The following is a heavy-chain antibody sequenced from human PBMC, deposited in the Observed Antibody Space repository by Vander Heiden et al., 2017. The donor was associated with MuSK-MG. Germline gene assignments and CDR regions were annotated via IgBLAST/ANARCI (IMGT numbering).Heavy chain of an antibody. V-gene: IGHV1-2*02. Sequence: VPLVPSGAALKTRRASVTLSCTASGYPFTDYYITLVRQAPGQGLEWMGWINPNTDGTDFAQKFRARVTMTRDTSINTAYMDLSSLTSDDTAVDDGARGDYDIWNGLDNWGQGTLGTVSS. J-gene: IGHJ4*02. D-gene: IGHD3-3*01. CDR2: INPNTDGT. CDR1: GYPFTDYY. CDR3: ARGDYDIWNGLDN.